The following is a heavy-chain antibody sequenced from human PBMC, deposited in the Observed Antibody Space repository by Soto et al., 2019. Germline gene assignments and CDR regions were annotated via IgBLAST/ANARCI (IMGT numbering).Heavy chain of an antibody. CDR1: GFTFSSYW. J-gene: IGHJ5*02. V-gene: IGHV3-7*01. CDR2: IKQDGSEK. D-gene: IGHD6-6*01. CDR3: ARSIAARLNWFDP. Sequence: EVQLVESGGGLVQPGGSLRLSCAASGFTFSSYWMSWVRQAPGKGLEWVANIKQDGSEKYYVDSVKDRFTISRDNAKNSLYLQMNSLRAEDTAVYYCARSIAARLNWFDPWGQGTLVTVSS.